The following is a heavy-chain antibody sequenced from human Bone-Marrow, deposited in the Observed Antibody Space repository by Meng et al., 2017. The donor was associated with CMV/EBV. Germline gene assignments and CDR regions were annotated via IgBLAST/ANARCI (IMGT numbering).Heavy chain of an antibody. CDR2: IDWNDDK. D-gene: IGHD2-8*02. CDR1: GFSLGTIGMC. Sequence: SGPTLVKPTETLTLTCALSGFSLGTIGMCVGWVRRPPGKALEWLALIDWNDDKYYSTSLKTRLTISKDTSKNQVVLTMTNMDPVDTATYYCARRPRFTDYDYGADVWGQGTTVTVSS. V-gene: IGHV2-70*20. CDR3: ARRPRFTDYDYGADV. J-gene: IGHJ6*02.